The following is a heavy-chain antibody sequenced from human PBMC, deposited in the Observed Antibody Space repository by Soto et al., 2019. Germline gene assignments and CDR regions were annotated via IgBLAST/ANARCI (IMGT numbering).Heavy chain of an antibody. CDR2: ISWNSGSI. Sequence: EVQLVESGGGLVQPGRSLRLSCAASGFTFDDYAMHWVRQAPGKGLEWVSGISWNSGSIGYADSVKGRFTISRDNAKNSRYLQMNSLRAEDTALYYCAKDMTTVTIWGQGTLVTVSS. V-gene: IGHV3-9*01. CDR1: GFTFDDYA. J-gene: IGHJ4*02. D-gene: IGHD4-17*01. CDR3: AKDMTTVTI.